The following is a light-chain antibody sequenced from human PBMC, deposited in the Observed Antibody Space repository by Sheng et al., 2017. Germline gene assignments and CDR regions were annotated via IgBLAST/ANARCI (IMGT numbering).Light chain of an antibody. Sequence: QSALTQPPSASGSPGQSVTISCAGTSRDVGDFDYVSWYQQHPGKAPKLIIYDVTNRPSGVSNRFSGFKSGNTASLTISGLQAEDEADYYCSSYTSGSTLDVFGTGTKVTVL. CDR1: SRDVGDFDY. CDR3: SSYTSGSTLDV. CDR2: DVT. V-gene: IGLV2-14*03. J-gene: IGLJ1*01.